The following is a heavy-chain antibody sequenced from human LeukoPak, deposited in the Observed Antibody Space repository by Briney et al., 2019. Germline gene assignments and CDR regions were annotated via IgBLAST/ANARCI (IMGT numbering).Heavy chain of an antibody. Sequence: PGGSLRLSCAASGFTFSSYAMHWVRQAPGKGLEWVAVISYDESNKYYADSVRGRFTISRDNSKNTLYLQMNSLRAEDTAVFYCALDSGDFWGQGTLVTVSS. CDR2: ISYDESNK. V-gene: IGHV3-30*04. CDR1: GFTFSSYA. J-gene: IGHJ4*02. CDR3: ALDSGDF. D-gene: IGHD1-14*01.